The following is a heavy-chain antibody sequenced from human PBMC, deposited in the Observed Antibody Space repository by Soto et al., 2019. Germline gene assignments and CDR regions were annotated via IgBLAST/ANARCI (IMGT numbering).Heavy chain of an antibody. V-gene: IGHV1-69*13. CDR3: ARGREMATISPDWDY. CDR2: IIPTFGTA. Sequence: GASVKVSCKASGGTFSSYAISWVRQAPGQGLEWMGGIIPTFGTANYAQKFQGRVTITADESTSTAYMELSSLRSEDTAVYYCARGREMATISPDWDYWGQGTLVTVSS. CDR1: GGTFSSYA. D-gene: IGHD5-12*01. J-gene: IGHJ4*02.